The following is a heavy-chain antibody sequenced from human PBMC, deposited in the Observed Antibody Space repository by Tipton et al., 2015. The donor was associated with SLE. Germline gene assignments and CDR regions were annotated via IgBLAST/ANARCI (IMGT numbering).Heavy chain of an antibody. CDR2: IDDGGSTI. J-gene: IGHJ4*02. CDR3: ARDRNYYDSSGFFLDF. V-gene: IGHV3-11*04. CDR1: GGSINSAGYY. D-gene: IGHD3-22*01. Sequence: LSLTCAVSGGSINSAGYYWSWIRQHPGKGLEWVSYIDDGGSTIYYADSVKGRFTISRDSSKNTLYLQMNSLRAEDTAIYYCARDRNYYDSSGFFLDFWGQGTLVTVSS.